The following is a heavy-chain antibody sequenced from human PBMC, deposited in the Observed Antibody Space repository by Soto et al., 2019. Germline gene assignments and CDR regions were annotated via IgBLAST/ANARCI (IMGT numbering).Heavy chain of an antibody. Sequence: VQLVETGGELVQPGGSLRLSCADSRFTFSGYWMYWVRQAPGKGLEWVANIKEDGSEKNNVDSVRGRFTISRDNAKYSLYLQMNSLRAEDTAVYYCARGARIWGQGTMVTVS. CDR2: IKEDGSEK. CDR1: RFTFSGYW. CDR3: ARGARI. J-gene: IGHJ3*02. V-gene: IGHV3-7*01.